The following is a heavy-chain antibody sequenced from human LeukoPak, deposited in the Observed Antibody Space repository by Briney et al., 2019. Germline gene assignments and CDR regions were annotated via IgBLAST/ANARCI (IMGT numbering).Heavy chain of an antibody. V-gene: IGHV4-34*01. J-gene: IGHJ6*04. D-gene: IGHD6-13*01. CDR3: ARQSYSSSWRDV. CDR1: GGPFNGYY. Sequence: KTSETLSLTCAVYGGPFNGYYWSWIRQPPGKGLEWIGEINHSGSTNYNPSLKSRVTISIHTSKNQFSLKLNSVTAADTAIYYCARQSYSSSWRDVWGKGTTVTISS. CDR2: INHSGST.